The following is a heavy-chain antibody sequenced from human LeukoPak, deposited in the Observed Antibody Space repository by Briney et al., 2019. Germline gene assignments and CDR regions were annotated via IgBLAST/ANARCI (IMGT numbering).Heavy chain of an antibody. CDR3: VSFYETY. J-gene: IGHJ4*02. V-gene: IGHV3-74*01. CDR2: INSDGSWT. CDR1: XNYX. D-gene: IGHD2/OR15-2a*01. Sequence: GSXXLXCXAXXNYXIHWVRQAPGKGLVGVSHINSDGSWTSYADSVKGRFTISKDNAKNTVYLQMNSLRAEDTAVYYCVSFYETYWGRGTLVTVSS.